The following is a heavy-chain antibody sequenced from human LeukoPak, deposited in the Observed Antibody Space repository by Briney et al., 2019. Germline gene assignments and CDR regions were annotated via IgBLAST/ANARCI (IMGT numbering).Heavy chain of an antibody. CDR3: ARRMGRRFGERYYYYHYMDV. CDR2: INHSGSI. V-gene: IGHV4-34*01. CDR1: GGSFSGYY. Sequence: SETLSLTCAVYGGSFSGYYWSWIRQPPGKGLEWIGEINHSGSINYNSSLKSRVTISVDTSKNQFSLKLSSVTAADTAVYYCARRMGRRFGERYYYYHYMDVWGKGTTVTVSS. J-gene: IGHJ6*03. D-gene: IGHD3-10*01.